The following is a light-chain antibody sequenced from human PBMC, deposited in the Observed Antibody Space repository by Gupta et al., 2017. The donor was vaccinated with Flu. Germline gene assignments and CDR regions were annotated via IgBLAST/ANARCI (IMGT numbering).Light chain of an antibody. CDR1: QSASSY. V-gene: IGKV3-11*01. CDR2: DAS. CDR3: QHRRNWPFT. Sequence: EIVLTQSPATLSLSPGEIATLSCRASQSASSYFAWYQQKPGQAPRLLIYDASNRANGVPARFSGSGFGTEFTLTISSREPEDFAVYYCQHRRNWPFTFGQGTRLEIK. J-gene: IGKJ5*01.